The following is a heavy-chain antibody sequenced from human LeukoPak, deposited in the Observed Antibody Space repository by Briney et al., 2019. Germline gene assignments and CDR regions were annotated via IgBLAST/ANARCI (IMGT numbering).Heavy chain of an antibody. V-gene: IGHV1-69*13. J-gene: IGHJ5*02. CDR3: ARGRYSSGQALIDP. CDR2: IIPIFGTA. D-gene: IGHD6-19*01. CDR1: GGTFSSYA. Sequence: GASVKVSCKASGGTFSSYAISWVRQAPGQGLEWMGGIIPIFGTANYAQKFQGRVTITADESTSTAYMELSSLRSEDTAVYYCARGRYSSGQALIDPWGQGTLVTVSS.